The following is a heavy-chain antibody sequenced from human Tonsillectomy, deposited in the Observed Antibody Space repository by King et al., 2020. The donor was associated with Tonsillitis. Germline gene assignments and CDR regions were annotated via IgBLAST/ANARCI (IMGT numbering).Heavy chain of an antibody. CDR2: ISGSSYDI. D-gene: IGHD5-24*01. CDR1: GFTFSSYS. V-gene: IGHV3-21*01. Sequence: VQLVESGGGLVKPGGSLRLSCAASGFTFSSYSMDWVRQAPGKGLEWVSSISGSSYDIFYADAVKGRFTISRDNDKNSLYLQMNSLRAEDTAVYYCLVEMCTTMNFDYWGQGTQVTVSS. CDR3: LVEMCTTMNFDY. J-gene: IGHJ4*02.